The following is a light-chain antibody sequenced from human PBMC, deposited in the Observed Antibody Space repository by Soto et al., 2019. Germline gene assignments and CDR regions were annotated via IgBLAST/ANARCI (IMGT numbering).Light chain of an antibody. CDR3: QKYNGAPWT. V-gene: IGKV1-27*01. J-gene: IGKJ1*01. CDR2: AAS. CDR1: QDISNY. Sequence: DIQMTQSPSSLSASVGDRVTITCRASQDISNYLAWYQQKPGKVPKLLIYAASTLHSGVPSRFSGSGSGTDFTLPISGLQPEDVADYYCQKYNGAPWTFGQGTKVEIE.